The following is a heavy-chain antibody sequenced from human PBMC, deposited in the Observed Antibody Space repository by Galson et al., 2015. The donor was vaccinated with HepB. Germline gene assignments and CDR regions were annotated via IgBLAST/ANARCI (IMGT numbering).Heavy chain of an antibody. Sequence: QSGAEVKKPGESLKISFKGSGYSFTSYWIGWVRQMPGKGLEWMGIIYPGDSDTRYSPSFQGQVTISADKSISTAYLQWSSLKASDTAMYYCARHSDDGGETPSSFDYWGQGTLVTVSS. CDR3: ARHSDDGGETPSSFDY. CDR2: IYPGDSDT. J-gene: IGHJ4*02. CDR1: GYSFTSYW. D-gene: IGHD4-23*01. V-gene: IGHV5-51*01.